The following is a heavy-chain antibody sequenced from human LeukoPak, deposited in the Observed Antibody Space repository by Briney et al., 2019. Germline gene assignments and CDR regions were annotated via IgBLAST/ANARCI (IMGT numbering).Heavy chain of an antibody. CDR3: ASGRGSYYGSLFDY. CDR2: IYYSGST. CDR1: GGSISSYY. V-gene: IGHV4-59*01. D-gene: IGHD1-26*01. Sequence: SETLSLTCTVSGGSISSYYWSWIRQPPGKGLEWIGYIYYSGSTNCNPSLKSRVTISVDTSKNQFSLKLSSVTAADTAVYYCASGRGSYYGSLFDYWGQGTLVTVSS. J-gene: IGHJ4*02.